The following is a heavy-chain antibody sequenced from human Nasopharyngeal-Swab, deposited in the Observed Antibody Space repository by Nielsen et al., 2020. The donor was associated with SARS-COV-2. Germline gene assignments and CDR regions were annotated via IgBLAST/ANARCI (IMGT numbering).Heavy chain of an antibody. CDR1: GGSISSSSYY. J-gene: IGHJ4*02. CDR2: IYYSGST. V-gene: IGHV4-39*01. D-gene: IGHD2-15*01. CDR3: ARHLRDGVVVAAPYYFDY. Sequence: ESLKISCTVSGGSISSSSYYWGWIRQPPGKGLEWTGSIYYSGSTYYNPSLKSRVTISVDTSKNQFSLKLSSVTAADTAVYYCARHLRDGVVVAAPYYFDYWGQGTLVTVSS.